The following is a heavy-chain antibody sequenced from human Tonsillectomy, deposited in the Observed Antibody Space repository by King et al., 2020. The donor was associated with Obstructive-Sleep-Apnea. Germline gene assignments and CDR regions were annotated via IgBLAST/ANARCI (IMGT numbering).Heavy chain of an antibody. CDR2: IRSKAYGGTT. CDR3: TRAGFLYDSSGYSYAFDI. Sequence: EVQLVESGGGLVQPGRSLRLSCTASGFTFGDYAMSWFRQAPGKGLEWVGFIRSKAYGGTTEYAASVKGRFTISRDDSKSIAYLQMNSLKTEDTAVYYWTRAGFLYDSSGYSYAFDIWGQGTMVTVSS. J-gene: IGHJ3*02. CDR1: GFTFGDYA. D-gene: IGHD3-22*01. V-gene: IGHV3-49*03.